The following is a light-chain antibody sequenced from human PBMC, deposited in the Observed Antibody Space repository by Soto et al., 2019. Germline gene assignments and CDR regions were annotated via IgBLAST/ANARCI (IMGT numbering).Light chain of an antibody. CDR3: QQYNSYQGT. CDR2: DAS. Sequence: DIQTTQSPSTLSASVGDRVTITCRASQSISSWLAWYQQKPGKAPKLLIYDASSLESGVPSRFSGSGSGTEFTLTISSLQPDDFATYYCQQYNSYQGTFGQGTKLEIK. CDR1: QSISSW. J-gene: IGKJ2*01. V-gene: IGKV1-5*01.